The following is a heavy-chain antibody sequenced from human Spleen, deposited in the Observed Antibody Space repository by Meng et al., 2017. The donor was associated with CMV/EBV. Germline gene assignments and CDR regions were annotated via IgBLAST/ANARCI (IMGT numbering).Heavy chain of an antibody. J-gene: IGHJ4*02. CDR1: GGSISSRRSY. CDR2: ISYSGDT. D-gene: IGHD2-21*02. V-gene: IGHV4-39*01. CDR3: ARRGVTSYDLAYF. Sequence: SETLSLTCTVSGGSISSRRSYWAWIRQSPGEGLEWIATISYSGDTYHNPSLRGRVTISADTSKNQFFLRLSSVTAADTAMYYCARRGVTSYDLAYFWGQGTLVTVSS.